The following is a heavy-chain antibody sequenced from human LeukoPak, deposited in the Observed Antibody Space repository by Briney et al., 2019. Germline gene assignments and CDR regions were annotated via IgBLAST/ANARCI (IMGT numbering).Heavy chain of an antibody. CDR2: ISGSGGST. J-gene: IGHJ4*02. CDR1: GFTFKNYA. CDR3: AKGYYYGSGSHY. V-gene: IGHV3-23*01. D-gene: IGHD3-10*01. Sequence: GGSLRLSCAASGFTFKNYAMNWVRQTPGKGLEWVSAISGSGGSTYYADSVKGRFTISRDNSKNTLYLQMNSLRAEDTAVYYCAKGYYYGSGSHYWGQGTLVTVSS.